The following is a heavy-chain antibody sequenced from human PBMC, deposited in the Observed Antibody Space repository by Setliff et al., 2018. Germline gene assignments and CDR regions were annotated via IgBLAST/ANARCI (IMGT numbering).Heavy chain of an antibody. CDR3: ARGGPGMSEAGTGYMAFDI. V-gene: IGHV1-8*02. D-gene: IGHD6-13*01. CDR2: INPNSGNT. Sequence: ASVKVSCKASGYTFTSYDINWVRQATGQGLEWMGWINPNSGNTGYAQKFQGRVTMTRNTSIITAYMELSSLRSEDTAVYYCARGGPGMSEAGTGYMAFDIWGQGAMVTVSS. CDR1: GYTFTSYD. J-gene: IGHJ3*02.